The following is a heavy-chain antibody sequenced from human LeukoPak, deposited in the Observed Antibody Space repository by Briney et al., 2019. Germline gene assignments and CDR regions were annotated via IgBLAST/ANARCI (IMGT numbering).Heavy chain of an antibody. CDR2: IIPIFGTA. CDR3: ARDREPTIKKYCSGGSCYLNWFDP. J-gene: IGHJ5*02. D-gene: IGHD2-15*01. V-gene: IGHV1-69*13. CDR1: GYTFTGYY. Sequence: ASVKVSCKASGYTFTGYYMHWVRQAPGQGLEWMGGIIPIFGTANYAQKFQGRVTITADETTSTAYMELSSLRSEDTAVYYCARDREPTIKKYCSGGSCYLNWFDPWGQGTLVTVSS.